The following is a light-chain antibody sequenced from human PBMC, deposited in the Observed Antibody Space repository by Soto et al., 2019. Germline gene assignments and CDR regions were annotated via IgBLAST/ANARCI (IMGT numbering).Light chain of an antibody. CDR2: RTS. Sequence: EIVMTQSPATLSVSPGERVTLSCKASRSVSVNLAWYQQKPGQAPRLLIYRTSTSATDVPDRFSGTGSGTDFTLTISGLQSEDFAVYFCQQYNNWPPYTFGPGTKLEIK. V-gene: IGKV3-15*01. CDR3: QQYNNWPPYT. CDR1: RSVSVN. J-gene: IGKJ2*01.